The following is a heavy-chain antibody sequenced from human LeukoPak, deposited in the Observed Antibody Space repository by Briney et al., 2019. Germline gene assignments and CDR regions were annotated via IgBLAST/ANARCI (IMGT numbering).Heavy chain of an antibody. CDR3: ARAVPVSWFGELINSYYMDV. CDR1: GDTFTSYY. D-gene: IGHD3-10*01. Sequence: ASVKVSCKASGDTFTSYYMHWVRQAPGQGLEWMGIINPSGGSTSYAQKFQGRVTMTRDTSTSTVYMELSSLRSEDTAVYYCARAVPVSWFGELINSYYMDVWGKGTTVTISS. J-gene: IGHJ6*03. CDR2: INPSGGST. V-gene: IGHV1-46*01.